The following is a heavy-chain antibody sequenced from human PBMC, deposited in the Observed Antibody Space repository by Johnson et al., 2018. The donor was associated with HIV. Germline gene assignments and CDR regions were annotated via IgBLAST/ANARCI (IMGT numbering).Heavy chain of an antibody. J-gene: IGHJ3*02. CDR2: IYSGGST. CDR3: ARAEPPPYSYDSSRTFFAFDI. D-gene: IGHD3-22*01. V-gene: IGHV3-66*02. CDR1: GFTVSSNY. Sequence: VKLVESGGGLVQPGGSLRLSCAASGFTVSSNYMSWVRQAPGKGLEWVSVIYSGGSTYYADSVKGRFTISRDNSKNTLYLQMNSLRAEDTAVYYCARAEPPPYSYDSSRTFFAFDIWGQGTMVTVSS.